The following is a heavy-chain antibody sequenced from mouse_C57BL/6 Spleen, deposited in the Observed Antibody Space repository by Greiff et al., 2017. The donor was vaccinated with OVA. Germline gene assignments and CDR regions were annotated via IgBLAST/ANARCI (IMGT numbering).Heavy chain of an antibody. Sequence: VQLQQPGAELVMPGASVKLSCKASGYTFTSYWMHWVKQRPGQGLEWIGEIDPSDSYTNYNQKFKGKSTLTVDTSSSTAYMQLSSLTSEDSAVYDWARSGGSRYYAMDYWGQGTSVTVSS. D-gene: IGHD1-1*02. V-gene: IGHV1-69*01. CDR1: GYTFTSYW. J-gene: IGHJ4*01. CDR2: IDPSDSYT. CDR3: ARSGGSRYYAMDY.